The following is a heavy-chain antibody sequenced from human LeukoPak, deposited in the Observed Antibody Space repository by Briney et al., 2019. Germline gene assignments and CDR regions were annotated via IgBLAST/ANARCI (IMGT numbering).Heavy chain of an antibody. Sequence: PGGSLRLSCAASGFAFSSYSMNWVRQAPGKGLEWVAAISYDGSNKYYADSVKGRFTISRDNAKNSLYLQMNSLRPEDMALYYCAKADCSSASCYTDYWGQGTLVTVSS. V-gene: IGHV3-30*18. J-gene: IGHJ4*02. CDR3: AKADCSSASCYTDY. CDR2: ISYDGSNK. D-gene: IGHD2-2*02. CDR1: GFAFSSYS.